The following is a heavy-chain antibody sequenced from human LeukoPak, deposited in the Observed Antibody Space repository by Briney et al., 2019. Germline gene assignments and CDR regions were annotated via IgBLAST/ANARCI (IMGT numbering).Heavy chain of an antibody. CDR3: ARSSYCNGDCYSGYWYFAL. V-gene: IGHV4-59*01. CDR2: IYYSGST. Sequence: PSETLSLTCTVSGRSISSYYWSWIRQPPGKGLEWIGYIYYSGSTNYNPSLKSRVTISVDTSKNLFSLKLSSVTAADTAVYYCARSSYCNGDCYSGYWYFALWGRGTLVTVSS. CDR1: GRSISSYY. D-gene: IGHD2-21*02. J-gene: IGHJ2*01.